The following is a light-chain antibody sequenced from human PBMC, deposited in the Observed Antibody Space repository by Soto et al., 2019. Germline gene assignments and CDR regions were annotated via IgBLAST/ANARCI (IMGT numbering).Light chain of an antibody. V-gene: IGKV3-20*01. CDR2: DTS. J-gene: IGKJ1*01. Sequence: EIVLTQSPGTLSLSPGERATVSCRASQSVGGSSLAWYQQRPGQAPRLLIYDTSKRATGIPDRFSGSGSGTDFTLTISRLEPEDFAVYYCQQDQYSPRTFGQGTKVDNK. CDR3: QQDQYSPRT. CDR1: QSVGGSS.